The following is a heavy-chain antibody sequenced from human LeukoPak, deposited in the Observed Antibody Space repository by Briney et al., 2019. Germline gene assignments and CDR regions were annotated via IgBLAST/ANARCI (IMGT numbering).Heavy chain of an antibody. CDR2: FDPEDGET. Sequence: ASVKYSCKVSGYTLIELSMHGVRQAPGKGLEWMGGFDPEDGETIYAEKFQGRVTMTEDTSTDTAYMELSSLRSEDTAVYYCASPTMVRGVIIFDYWGQGTLVTVSS. CDR1: GYTLIELS. CDR3: ASPTMVRGVIIFDY. D-gene: IGHD3-10*01. V-gene: IGHV1-24*01. J-gene: IGHJ4*02.